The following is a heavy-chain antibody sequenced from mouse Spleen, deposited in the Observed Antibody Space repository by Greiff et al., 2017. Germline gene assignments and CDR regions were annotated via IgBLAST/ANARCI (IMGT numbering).Heavy chain of an antibody. J-gene: IGHJ3*01. CDR3: ARSEVITTRFAY. D-gene: IGHD2-4*01. CDR2: IYPYNGGT. V-gene: IGHV1S29*02. Sequence: EVQLQQSGPELVKPGASVKISCKASGYTFTDYNMHWVKQSHGKSLEWIGYIYPYNGGTGYNQKFKSKATLTVDNSSSTAYMELRSLTSEDSAVYYCARSEVITTRFAYWGQGTLVTVSA. CDR1: GYTFTDYN.